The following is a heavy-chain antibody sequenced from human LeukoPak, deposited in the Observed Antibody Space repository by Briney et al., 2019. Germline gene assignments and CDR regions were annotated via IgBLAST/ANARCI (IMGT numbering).Heavy chain of an antibody. V-gene: IGHV3-53*01. CDR3: AKDAQRGFDYSNSLEY. J-gene: IGHJ4*02. CDR1: GFTVSSNY. D-gene: IGHD4-11*01. Sequence: PGGSLRLSCAVSGFTVSSNYMTWVRQAPGKGLEWVSVIYSGGDKYYADSVKGRFTISRDNSENTVYLQMNSLRAEDTAVYYCAKDAQRGFDYSNSLEYWGQGDLVTVSS. CDR2: IYSGGDK.